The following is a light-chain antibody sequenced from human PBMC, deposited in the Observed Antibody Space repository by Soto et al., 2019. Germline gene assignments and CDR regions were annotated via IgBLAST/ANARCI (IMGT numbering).Light chain of an antibody. CDR3: QQYNKWPLFT. Sequence: EIVMTQSPATLSVSPGERATLSCTASQSVGRNLAWYQQRLGQAPRLLIYGASTRATGIPARFSGGGSGTEFTLSISSLQSEDFAVYYGQQYNKWPLFTFGPGTRVDIK. J-gene: IGKJ3*01. CDR1: QSVGRN. CDR2: GAS. V-gene: IGKV3-15*01.